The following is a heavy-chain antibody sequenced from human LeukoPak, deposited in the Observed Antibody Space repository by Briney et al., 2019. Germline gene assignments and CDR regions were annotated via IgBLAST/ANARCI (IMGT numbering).Heavy chain of an antibody. J-gene: IGHJ3*02. CDR2: IRYEGSNK. V-gene: IGHV3-30*02. CDR3: AKGEQWLVRRPFDI. CDR1: GFTFSSYC. D-gene: IGHD6-19*01. Sequence: GGSLRLSCAASGFTFSSYCTHWVRQAPGKGRGWVAFIRYEGSNKYYADYVKGRFTISRDNSKNTMYMQMNSLRAEDTAVYYCAKGEQWLVRRPFDIWGQGTMVTVSS.